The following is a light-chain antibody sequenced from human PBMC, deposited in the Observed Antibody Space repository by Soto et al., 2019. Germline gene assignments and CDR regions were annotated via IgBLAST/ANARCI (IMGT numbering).Light chain of an antibody. Sequence: EIVMTQSPASLSVSPGENVTLSCRASQSVASNVAWYQQKPGQSPRLLSYGTSTRATVSPARFSGSGSGTDFTLTITRLEPEDFAFYYCHQRQRWPRTFGQGTKVDI. V-gene: IGKV3-15*01. CDR2: GTS. J-gene: IGKJ1*01. CDR3: HQRQRWPRT. CDR1: QSVASN.